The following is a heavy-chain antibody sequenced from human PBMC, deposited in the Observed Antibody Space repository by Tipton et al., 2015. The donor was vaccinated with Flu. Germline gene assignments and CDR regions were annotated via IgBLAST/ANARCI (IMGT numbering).Heavy chain of an antibody. Sequence: SLRLSCEASGFTFSSYGMHWVRQAPGKGLEWVAFIRYDGSNKYYADSVKGRFTISRDNSKNTLYLQMNSLRAEDTAVYYCAKSSHYYDSSGSAFDIWGQGTMVTVSS. J-gene: IGHJ3*02. CDR2: IRYDGSNK. CDR1: GFTFSSYG. D-gene: IGHD3-22*01. CDR3: AKSSHYYDSSGSAFDI. V-gene: IGHV3-30*02.